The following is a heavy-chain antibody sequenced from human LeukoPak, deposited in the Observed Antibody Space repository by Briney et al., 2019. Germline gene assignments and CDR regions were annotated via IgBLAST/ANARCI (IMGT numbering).Heavy chain of an antibody. J-gene: IGHJ3*02. CDR2: IYYSGST. D-gene: IGHD2-2*02. Sequence: SETLSLTCTVSGDSISSYYCSWIRQPPGKGLEWIGYIYYSGSTNYNPSLKSRVTISVDTSKNQFSLKLSSVTAADTAVYYCARVGPATAILDAFDIWGQGTMVTVSS. V-gene: IGHV4-59*01. CDR3: ARVGPATAILDAFDI. CDR1: GDSISSYY.